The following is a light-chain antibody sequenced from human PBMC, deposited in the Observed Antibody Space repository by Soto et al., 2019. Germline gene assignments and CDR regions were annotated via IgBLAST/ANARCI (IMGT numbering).Light chain of an antibody. J-gene: IGLJ2*01. V-gene: IGLV1-40*01. CDR1: SSNIGAGYD. CDR2: GNN. Sequence: QSVLTQPPSVSGAPGQRVTISCTGSSSNIGAGYDVHWYQHLPGTAPKLLIYGNNNRPSGVPDRFSGSKSGTSASLAITGLQAEDEADYYCQSYDSGLSGSVFGGGTQLTVL. CDR3: QSYDSGLSGSV.